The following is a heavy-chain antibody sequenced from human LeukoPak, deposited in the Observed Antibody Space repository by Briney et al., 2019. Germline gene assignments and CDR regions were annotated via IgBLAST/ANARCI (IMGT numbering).Heavy chain of an antibody. J-gene: IGHJ4*02. V-gene: IGHV1-24*01. CDR3: ATRIVVVPAAANLRLYYFDY. CDR1: GYTLTELS. D-gene: IGHD2-2*01. Sequence: ASVKVSCKVSGYTLTELSMHWVRQAPGKGLEWMGGFGPEDGETIYAQKFQGRVTMTEDTSTDTAYMELSSLRSEDTAVYYCATRIVVVPAAANLRLYYFDYWGQGTLVTVSS. CDR2: FGPEDGET.